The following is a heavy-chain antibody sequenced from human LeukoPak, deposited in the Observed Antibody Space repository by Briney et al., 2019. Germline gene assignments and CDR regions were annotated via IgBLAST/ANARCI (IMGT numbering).Heavy chain of an antibody. CDR1: GYTFTSYD. CDR2: MNPNSGNT. D-gene: IGHD2-2*01. Sequence: GAPVKVSCKASGYTFTSYDINWVRQATGQGLEWMGWMNPNSGNTGYAQKFQGRVTMTRNTSISTAYMELSSLRSEDTAVYYCARAGRAGYCSSTSCSPLFDYWGQGTLVTASS. V-gene: IGHV1-8*01. CDR3: ARAGRAGYCSSTSCSPLFDY. J-gene: IGHJ4*02.